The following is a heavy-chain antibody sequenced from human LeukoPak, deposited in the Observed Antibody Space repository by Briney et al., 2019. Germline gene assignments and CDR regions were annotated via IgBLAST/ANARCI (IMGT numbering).Heavy chain of an antibody. CDR1: GFTFGSYS. CDR3: ARDGGSYYGDY. V-gene: IGHV3-21*01. J-gene: IGHJ4*02. CDR2: ISSSSSYI. Sequence: GGSLRLSCAASGFTFGSYSMNWVRQAPGKGLEWVSSISSSSSYIYYADSVKGRFTISRDNAKNSLYLQMNSLRAEDTAVYYCARDGGSYYGDYWGQGTLVTVSS. D-gene: IGHD1-26*01.